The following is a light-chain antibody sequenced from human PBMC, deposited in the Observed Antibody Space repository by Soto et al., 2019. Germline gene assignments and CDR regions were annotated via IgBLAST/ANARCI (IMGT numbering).Light chain of an antibody. CDR2: GVT. Sequence: QSVLTQPPSVSGSPGQSVAISCTGTSSDVGGYNYVSWYQQHPGKAPKFMIYGVTKRPSGVPDRFSGSKSGNTASLTISGLQAEDEADYYCCSYAGTSYVFGTGTKVTVL. J-gene: IGLJ1*01. CDR1: SSDVGGYNY. V-gene: IGLV2-11*01. CDR3: CSYAGTSYV.